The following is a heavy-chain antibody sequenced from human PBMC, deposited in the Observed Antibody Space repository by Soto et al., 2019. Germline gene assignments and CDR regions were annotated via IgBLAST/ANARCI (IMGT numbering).Heavy chain of an antibody. D-gene: IGHD2-15*01. CDR1: GGSISSYY. V-gene: IGHV4-59*01. Sequence: SETLSLTCTVSGGSISSYYWSWIRQPPGKGLEWIGYIYYSGSTNYNPSLKSRVTISVDTSKNQFSLKLSSVTAADTAVYYCARDKAGSDGGRYYDYWGQGTLVTAPQ. CDR2: IYYSGST. CDR3: ARDKAGSDGGRYYDY. J-gene: IGHJ4*02.